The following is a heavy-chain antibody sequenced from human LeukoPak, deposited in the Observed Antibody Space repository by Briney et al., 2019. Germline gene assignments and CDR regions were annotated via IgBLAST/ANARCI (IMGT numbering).Heavy chain of an antibody. CDR1: GFTFSSYG. J-gene: IGHJ4*02. Sequence: PGGSLRLSCAASGFTFSSYGMHWVRQAPGKGLEWVAVISYDGSNKYYADSVKGRFTISRDNSKNTLYLQMNSLRAEDTAVYYCAKTYSGSYHFDYWGQGTLVTVSS. CDR3: AKTYSGSYHFDY. D-gene: IGHD1-26*01. V-gene: IGHV3-30*18. CDR2: ISYDGSNK.